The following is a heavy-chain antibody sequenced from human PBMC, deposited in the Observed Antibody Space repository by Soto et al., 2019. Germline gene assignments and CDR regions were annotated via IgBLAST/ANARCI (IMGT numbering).Heavy chain of an antibody. V-gene: IGHV4-38-2*02. D-gene: IGHD3-22*01. Sequence: SETLSLTCAVSGYSISSGYYWGWIRQPPGKGLEWIGSIYHSGSTYYNPSLKSRVTISVDTSKNQFSLKLSSVTAADTAVYYCARDGYYYDSSGYYKYNWFDPWGQGTLVTVSS. CDR3: ARDGYYYDSSGYYKYNWFDP. CDR1: GYSISSGYY. CDR2: IYHSGST. J-gene: IGHJ5*02.